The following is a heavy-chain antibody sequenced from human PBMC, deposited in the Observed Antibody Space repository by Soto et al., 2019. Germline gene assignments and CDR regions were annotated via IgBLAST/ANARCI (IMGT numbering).Heavy chain of an antibody. V-gene: IGHV4-38-2*01. CDR2: IYHSGST. CDR3: ARSGGPGYYYYYGMDV. D-gene: IGHD3-10*01. Sequence: PSETLSLTWAVSGYSISSGYYWGFIRQPPGKGLEWIGSIYHSGSTYYNPSLKSRVTISVDTSKNQFSLKLSSVTAADTAVYYCARSGGPGYYYYYGMDVWGQGTTVTVSS. CDR1: GYSISSGYY. J-gene: IGHJ6*02.